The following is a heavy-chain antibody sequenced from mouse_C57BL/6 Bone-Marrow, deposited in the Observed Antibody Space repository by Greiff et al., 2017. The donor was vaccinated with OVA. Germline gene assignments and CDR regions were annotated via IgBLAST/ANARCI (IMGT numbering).Heavy chain of an antibody. J-gene: IGHJ1*03. D-gene: IGHD1-1*01. CDR3: ARKGETTVVDHWYFDV. V-gene: IGHV2-9-1*01. Sequence: VQLVESGPGLVAPSQSLSITCTVSGFSLTSYAISWVRQPPGKGLEWLGVIWTGGGTHYNSALQSRLSISKDNSKSQVFLKMNSRQTDDTARYYGARKGETTVVDHWYFDVWGTGTTVTVSS. CDR1: GFSLTSYA. CDR2: IWTGGGT.